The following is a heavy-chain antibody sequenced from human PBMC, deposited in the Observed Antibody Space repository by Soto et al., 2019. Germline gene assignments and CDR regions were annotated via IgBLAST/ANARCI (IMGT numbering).Heavy chain of an antibody. V-gene: IGHV4-59*13. CDR1: GVSISSDC. CDR3: ALCPFSREYRHYFYMDV. D-gene: IGHD2-2*01. CDR2: VYNSGGS. Sequence: QGHLQESGPGLVQPSETLSLTCTVSGVSISSDCWSWIRQPPGKGLEWIGYVYNSGGSSYNPSLKSRVTISIDTSENQFSLKLTSVTAADTAVYFCALCPFSREYRHYFYMDVWGKGTTVTVSS. J-gene: IGHJ6*03.